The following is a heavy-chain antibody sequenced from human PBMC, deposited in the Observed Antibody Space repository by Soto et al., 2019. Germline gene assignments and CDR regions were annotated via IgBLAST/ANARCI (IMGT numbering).Heavy chain of an antibody. D-gene: IGHD3-10*01. V-gene: IGHV3-30*18. CDR3: AKWFGELFDGFDV. CDR2: ISYDGSNK. CDR1: GFSFSDFG. Sequence: QVQLVESGGGVVQPGRSLRLSCAGSGFSFSDFGMHWVRRAPGKGLEWVAVISYDGSNKNFADSVKGRFTISRDTSKNMLYLQMNSLRPEDTAVYYCAKWFGELFDGFDVWGQGTVVTVSS. J-gene: IGHJ3*01.